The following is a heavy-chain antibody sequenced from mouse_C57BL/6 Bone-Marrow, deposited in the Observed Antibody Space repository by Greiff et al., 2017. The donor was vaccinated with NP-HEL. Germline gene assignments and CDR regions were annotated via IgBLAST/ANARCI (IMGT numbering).Heavy chain of an antibody. V-gene: IGHV1-59*01. J-gene: IGHJ4*01. CDR1: GYTFTSYW. Sequence: QVQLQQSGAELVRPGTSVKLSCKASGYTFTSYWMHWVKQRLGQGLEWIGVIDPSDSYTNYNQKFKGKATLTVDTSSSTAYMQLSSLTSEDSAVYYCARERVYYAMDYWGQGTSVTVSS. CDR3: ARERVYYAMDY. CDR2: IDPSDSYT.